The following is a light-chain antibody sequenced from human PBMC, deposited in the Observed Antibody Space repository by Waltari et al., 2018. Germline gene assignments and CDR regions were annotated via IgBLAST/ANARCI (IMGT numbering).Light chain of an antibody. CDR1: SSDVGSYNL. CDR2: EGS. J-gene: IGLJ3*02. CDR3: CSYAGSSTWV. V-gene: IGLV2-23*01. Sequence: QSALTQPASVSGSPGQSITISCTGTSSDVGSYNLVSWYPQHPGKAPKLMIYEGSKRPSGVSNRFSGSKSGNTASRTISGLQAEDEADYYCCSYAGSSTWVFGGGTKLTVL.